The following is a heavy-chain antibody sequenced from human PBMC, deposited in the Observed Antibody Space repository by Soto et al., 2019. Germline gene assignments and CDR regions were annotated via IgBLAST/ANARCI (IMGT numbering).Heavy chain of an antibody. CDR3: ARPPLRGYDDAFDI. V-gene: IGHV4-39*01. Sequence: SQTLSLTCPVSGGSISSSSYYWGWIRQPPGKGLEWIGSIYYSGSTYYNPSLKSRVTISVDTSKNQFSLKLSSVTAADTAVYYCARPPLRGYDDAFDIWGQGTMVTVSS. CDR2: IYYSGST. CDR1: GGSISSSSYY. D-gene: IGHD5-12*01. J-gene: IGHJ3*02.